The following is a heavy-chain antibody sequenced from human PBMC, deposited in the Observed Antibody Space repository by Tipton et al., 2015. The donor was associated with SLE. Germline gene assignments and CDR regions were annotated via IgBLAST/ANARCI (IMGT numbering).Heavy chain of an antibody. Sequence: LRLSCTVSGGSISSYYWSWIRQPPGKGLEWIGYIYYSGSTNYNPSLKSRVTISVDTSKNQFSLKLSSVTAADTAVYYCARRLTRYSGYDYFDYWGQGTLFTVSS. CDR1: GGSISSYY. D-gene: IGHD5-12*01. V-gene: IGHV4-59*08. CDR3: ARRLTRYSGYDYFDY. CDR2: IYYSGST. J-gene: IGHJ4*02.